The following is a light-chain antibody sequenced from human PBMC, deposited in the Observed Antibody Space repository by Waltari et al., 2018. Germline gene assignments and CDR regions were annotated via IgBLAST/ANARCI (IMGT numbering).Light chain of an antibody. CDR3: QQYNSVPLT. CDR2: KAS. Sequence: DIQMTLSPSTVSVSVGDRVTITCRVSQSISSWLTWYQQKPGKAPKLLIYKASSLESGVPSRFSGSGSGTEFTLTISSLQPDDFATYYCQQYNSVPLTFGGGTEVEIK. J-gene: IGKJ4*01. V-gene: IGKV1-5*03. CDR1: QSISSW.